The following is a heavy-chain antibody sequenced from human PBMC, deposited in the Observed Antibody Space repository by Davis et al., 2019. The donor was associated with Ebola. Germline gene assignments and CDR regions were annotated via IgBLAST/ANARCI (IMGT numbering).Heavy chain of an antibody. D-gene: IGHD4-17*01. Sequence: MPSETLSLTCTVSGGSISSYYWSWIRQPPGKGLEWIGYTYYSGSTNYNPSLKSRVTISVDTSKNQFSLKLSSVTAADTAVYYCARHGLSGDNDYWGQGTLVTVSS. CDR1: GGSISSYY. CDR3: ARHGLSGDNDY. CDR2: TYYSGST. V-gene: IGHV4-59*08. J-gene: IGHJ4*02.